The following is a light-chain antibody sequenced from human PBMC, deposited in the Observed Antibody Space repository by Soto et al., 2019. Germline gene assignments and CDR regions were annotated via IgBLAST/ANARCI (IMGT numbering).Light chain of an antibody. CDR1: QSVSSN. V-gene: IGKV3-15*01. Sequence: EIVMTQSPAALSVSPGERANLSCSASQSVSSNLAWYQQKPGQAPRLIIYGAYNRATGIPDRFSGSGSGTEFTLTISSLKSEDFAVYYCQKSTNWPQVPFGGGTKLDIK. CDR2: GAY. J-gene: IGKJ4*01. CDR3: QKSTNWPQVP.